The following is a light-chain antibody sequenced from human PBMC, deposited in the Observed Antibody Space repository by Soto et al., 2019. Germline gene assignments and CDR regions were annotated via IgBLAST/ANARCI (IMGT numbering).Light chain of an antibody. CDR2: GNT. Sequence: QSVLAQPPSVSEAPGQRVTISCTGSSSNIGSTYDVQWYQQLPGTAPKLLIHGNTDRPSGVPDRFSGSKSGTSASLAITGLQADDEADYYCQSYDDSLSVHYVFGTGTKVTV. J-gene: IGLJ1*01. V-gene: IGLV1-40*01. CDR3: QSYDDSLSVHYV. CDR1: SSNIGSTYD.